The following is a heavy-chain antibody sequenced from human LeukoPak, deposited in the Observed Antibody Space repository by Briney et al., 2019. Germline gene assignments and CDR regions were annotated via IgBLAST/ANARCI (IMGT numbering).Heavy chain of an antibody. V-gene: IGHV4-59*01. J-gene: IGHJ5*02. Sequence: SETLSLTCTVSGGSISSYYWSWIRQPPGEGREWIGYIYDSGSTNYNPSLKSRVTISVDTSKHQFSLKLNSVTAADTAVYYCARDPRGGTSRDNWFDPWGQGTLVTVSS. CDR3: ARDPRGGTSRDNWFDP. CDR1: GGSISSYY. D-gene: IGHD1-1*01. CDR2: IYDSGST.